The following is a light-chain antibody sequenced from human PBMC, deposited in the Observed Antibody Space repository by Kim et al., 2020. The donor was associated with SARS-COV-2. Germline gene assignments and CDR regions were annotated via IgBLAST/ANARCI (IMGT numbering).Light chain of an antibody. CDR3: QVWDSSSDHPRVV. CDR2: YDS. CDR1: NIGSKS. V-gene: IGLV3-21*04. Sequence: SYELTQPPSVSVVPGKTARITCGGNNIGSKSVHWYQQKPGQAPVLVIYYDSDRPSGIPERFSGSNSGNTATLTISRVEAGDEADYYCQVWDSSSDHPRVVFGGGTQLTVL. J-gene: IGLJ2*01.